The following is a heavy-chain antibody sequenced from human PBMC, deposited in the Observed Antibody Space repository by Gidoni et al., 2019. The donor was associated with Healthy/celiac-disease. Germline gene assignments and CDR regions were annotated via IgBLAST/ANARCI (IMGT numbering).Heavy chain of an antibody. D-gene: IGHD2-2*02. CDR3: AKEDCSSTSCYIFDY. CDR2: IRGSGGST. Sequence: EVQLWEPGGGWVPPGGSRGRSWGAPGSTFSAYAMGWVGQAPGKGLEWVSAIRGSGGSTYYADSVKGRFTISRDNSKNTLYLQMNSLRAEDTAVYYCAKEDCSSTSCYIFDYWGQGTLVTVSS. V-gene: IGHV3-23*01. CDR1: GSTFSAYA. J-gene: IGHJ4*02.